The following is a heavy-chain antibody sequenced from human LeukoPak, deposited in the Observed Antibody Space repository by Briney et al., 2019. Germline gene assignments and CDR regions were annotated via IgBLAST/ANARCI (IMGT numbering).Heavy chain of an antibody. CDR1: GGSISSYY. CDR3: ARFAYCGGHCWYYFDY. V-gene: IGHV4-59*01. CDR2: IYSSGST. D-gene: IGHD2-21*02. J-gene: IGHJ4*02. Sequence: PSETLSLTCTVSGGSISSYYWSWIRQLPGKGLEWIGYIYSSGSTNYNPSLKSRITLSVDTSKNQFSLKLSSVTAADTAVYYCARFAYCGGHCWYYFDYWGQGSLVTVSS.